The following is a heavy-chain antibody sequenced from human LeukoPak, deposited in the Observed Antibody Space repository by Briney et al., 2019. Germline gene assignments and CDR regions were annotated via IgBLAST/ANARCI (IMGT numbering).Heavy chain of an antibody. CDR2: ISGSGGST. CDR1: GFTFSSYA. Sequence: PGGSLRLSCAASGFTFSSYAMSWVRQAPGKGLEWVSAISGSGGSTYYADSVKGRFTISRDNSKNTLYLQMNSLRAEDTAVYYCAKDSDYYDSSGYYYGAFDIWGQGTMVTVSS. CDR3: AKDSDYYDSSGYYYGAFDI. V-gene: IGHV3-23*01. J-gene: IGHJ3*02. D-gene: IGHD3-22*01.